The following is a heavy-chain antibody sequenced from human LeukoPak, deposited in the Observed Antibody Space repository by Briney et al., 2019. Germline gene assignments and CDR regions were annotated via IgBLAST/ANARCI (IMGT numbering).Heavy chain of an antibody. D-gene: IGHD1-14*01. V-gene: IGHV4-4*07. CDR3: ARDRITGTTWDAFDI. CDR2: IYTSGST. J-gene: IGHJ3*02. Sequence: PSETLSLTCTVSGGSISSYYWSWIRQPAGKGLEWIGRIYTSGSTNYNPSLKSRVTMSVDTSKNRFSLKLSSVTAADTAVYYCARDRITGTTWDAFDIWGQGTMVTVSS. CDR1: GGSISSYY.